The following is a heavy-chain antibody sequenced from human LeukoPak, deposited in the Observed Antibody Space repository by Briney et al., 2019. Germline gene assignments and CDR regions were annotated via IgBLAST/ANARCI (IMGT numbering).Heavy chain of an antibody. Sequence: GGSLRLSCAASGFTFRNYGMSWVRQAPGKGLEWVSAISGDAADIFYADSAKGRFTISRDNSKNTLYLQLNSLRAEDTAVYYCARNPTVTTLFYYYYYMDVWGKGTTVTISS. CDR3: ARNPTVTTLFYYYYYMDV. CDR2: ISGDAADI. V-gene: IGHV3-23*01. CDR1: GFTFRNYG. J-gene: IGHJ6*03. D-gene: IGHD4-17*01.